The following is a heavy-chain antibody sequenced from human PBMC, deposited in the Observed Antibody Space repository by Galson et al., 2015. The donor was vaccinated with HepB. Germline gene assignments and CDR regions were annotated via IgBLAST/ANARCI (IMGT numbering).Heavy chain of an antibody. CDR2: ISYDGSNK. Sequence: SLRLSCAASGFTFSSYGMHWVRQAPGKGLEWVAVISYDGSNKYYADSVKGRFTISRDNDNNSLYLQMDSLRVEDKAVFHCARGHYGMDVWGQGTTVTVSS. CDR1: GFTFSSYG. V-gene: IGHV3-30-3*01. J-gene: IGHJ6*02. CDR3: ARGHYGMDV.